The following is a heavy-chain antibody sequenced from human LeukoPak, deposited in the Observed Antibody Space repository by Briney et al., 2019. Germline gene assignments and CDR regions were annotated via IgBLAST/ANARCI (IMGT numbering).Heavy chain of an antibody. Sequence: SETLSLTCTVSGGSISSNNYYWGWIRQPPGKGLEWIGSIYYSGSTYYNPSLKSRVTISVDTSKNQFSLKLSSVTAADTAVYYCARGDYYYYYMDVWGKGTTVTVSS. CDR3: ARGDYYYYYMDV. J-gene: IGHJ6*03. V-gene: IGHV4-39*07. CDR2: IYYSGST. CDR1: GGSISSNNYY.